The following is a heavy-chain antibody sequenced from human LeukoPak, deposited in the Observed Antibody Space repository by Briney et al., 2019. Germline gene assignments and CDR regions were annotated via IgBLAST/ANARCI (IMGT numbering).Heavy chain of an antibody. CDR2: ISPSGSSI. V-gene: IGHV3-11*01. D-gene: IGHD5-12*01. CDR3: VRGNDYGGPHY. Sequence: GALRLSCAVSGLTFSDYYMSWTRQAPGKGPELVSYISPSGSSIFYVDSVKGRFTISRDNAKNSLYLQMNSLRAEDTAVYYCVRGNDYGGPHYWGQGTLVTVPS. CDR1: GLTFSDYY. J-gene: IGHJ4*02.